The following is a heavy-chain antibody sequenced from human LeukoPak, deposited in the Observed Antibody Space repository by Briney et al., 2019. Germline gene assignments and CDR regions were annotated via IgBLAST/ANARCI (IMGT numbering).Heavy chain of an antibody. J-gene: IGHJ3*02. D-gene: IGHD3/OR15-3a*01. CDR1: GGSISSSSNY. CDR3: ARGADFFDI. V-gene: IGHV4-39*01. Sequence: SYTLSLTCTVSGGSISSSSNYWGWIRQPPGKGLEWIGSIYYSGSTHQTPSLKCRVTISVDTSKDQFSLKLSSVTVADTAVYYCARGADFFDIWGQGTMVTVSS. CDR2: IYYSGST.